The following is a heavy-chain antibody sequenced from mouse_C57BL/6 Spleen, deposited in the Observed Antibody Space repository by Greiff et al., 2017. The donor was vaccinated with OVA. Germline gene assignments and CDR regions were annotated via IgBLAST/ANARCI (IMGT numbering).Heavy chain of an antibody. D-gene: IGHD4-1*01. CDR2: INPNNGGT. CDR1: GYTFTDYY. Sequence: VQLQQSGPELVKPGASVKISCKASGYTFTDYYMNWVKQSHGKSLEWIGDINPNNGGTSYNQKFKGKATLTVDKSSSTAYMELRSLTSEDSAVYYCARARTGSWYFDVWGTGTTVTVSS. J-gene: IGHJ1*03. CDR3: ARARTGSWYFDV. V-gene: IGHV1-26*01.